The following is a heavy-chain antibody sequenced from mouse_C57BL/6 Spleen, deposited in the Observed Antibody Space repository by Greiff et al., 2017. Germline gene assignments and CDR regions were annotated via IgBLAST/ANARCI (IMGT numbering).Heavy chain of an antibody. CDR1: GYTFTSYW. CDR2: IDPSDSYT. J-gene: IGHJ4*01. V-gene: IGHV1-69*01. D-gene: IGHD2-1*01. Sequence: VQLQQPGAELVMPGASVKLSCKASGYTFTSYWMHWVKQRPGQGLEWIGEIDPSDSYTNYNQKFKGKSTLTVDKSSSTAYMQLSSLTSEDSAVYYCARRGYYGNYRGYAMDYWGQGTSVTVSS. CDR3: ARRGYYGNYRGYAMDY.